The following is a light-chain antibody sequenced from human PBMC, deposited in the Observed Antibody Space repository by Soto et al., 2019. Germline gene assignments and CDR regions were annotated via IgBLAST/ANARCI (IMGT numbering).Light chain of an antibody. J-gene: IGLJ1*01. CDR1: SSDIGGYNY. CDR3: SSYTSTSTLYV. CDR2: DVS. Sequence: QSALTQPASVSGSPGQSITISCTGTSSDIGGYNYVSWYQQLPGKVPKLIIYDVSNRPSGVSDRFSGSKSGNAASLTISGLQAEDEADYYCSSYTSTSTLYVFETGTKVTVL. V-gene: IGLV2-14*03.